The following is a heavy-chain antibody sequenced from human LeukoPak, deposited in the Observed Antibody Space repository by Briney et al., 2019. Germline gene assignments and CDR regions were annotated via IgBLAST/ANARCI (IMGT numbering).Heavy chain of an antibody. CDR2: IYYSGSS. J-gene: IGHJ3*02. CDR1: GGSISSSSYY. V-gene: IGHV4-61*01. CDR3: ARDFSPVDI. Sequence: SETLSLTCTVSGGSISSSSYYWGWIRQPPGKGLEWIGYIYYSGSSNYNPSLKSRVTISVDTSKNQFSLKLSSVTAADTAVYYCARDFSPVDIWGQGTMVTVSS.